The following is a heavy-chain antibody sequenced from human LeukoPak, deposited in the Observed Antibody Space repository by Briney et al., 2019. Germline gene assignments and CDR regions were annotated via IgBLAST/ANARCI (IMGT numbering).Heavy chain of an antibody. V-gene: IGHV4-34*01. CDR3: ARARGSSGLGY. Sequence: SETLSLTCAVYSGSFSGYYWSWIRQPPGKGLEWIGEINHSGSTNYNPSLKSRVTISVDTSKNQFSLKLSSVTAADTAVYYCARARGSSGLGYWGQGTLVTVSS. D-gene: IGHD1-26*01. J-gene: IGHJ4*02. CDR1: SGSFSGYY. CDR2: INHSGST.